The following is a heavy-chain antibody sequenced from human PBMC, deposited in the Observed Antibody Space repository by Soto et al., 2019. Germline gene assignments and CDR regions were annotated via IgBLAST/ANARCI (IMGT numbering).Heavy chain of an antibody. J-gene: IGHJ4*02. D-gene: IGHD3-9*01. V-gene: IGHV1-3*01. CDR3: ARGQGVFDILTGYFAY. Sequence: ASVKVSCKASGYTFTSYAMHWVRQAPGQRLEWMGWINAGNGNTKYSQRLQGRVTITRDTSASTAYMELSSLRSEDTAVYYCARGQGVFDILTGYFAYWGQGTLVTVSS. CDR2: INAGNGNT. CDR1: GYTFTSYA.